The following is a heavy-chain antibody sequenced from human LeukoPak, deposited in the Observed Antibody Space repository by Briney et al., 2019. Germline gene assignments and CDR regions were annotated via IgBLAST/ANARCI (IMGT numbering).Heavy chain of an antibody. Sequence: SVKVSCKASGYTFTYRYLHWVRQAPGQALEWMGWITPFNGNTNYAQKFQDRVTITRDRSMGTAYMELSSLRSEDTAMYYCASRRRYSGSPGDAFDIWGQGTMVTVSS. D-gene: IGHD1-26*01. CDR2: ITPFNGNT. J-gene: IGHJ3*02. CDR1: GYTFTYRY. CDR3: ASRRRYSGSPGDAFDI. V-gene: IGHV1-45*02.